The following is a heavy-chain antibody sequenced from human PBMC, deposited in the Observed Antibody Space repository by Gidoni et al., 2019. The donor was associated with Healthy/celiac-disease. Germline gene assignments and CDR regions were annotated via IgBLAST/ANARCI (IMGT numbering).Heavy chain of an antibody. D-gene: IGHD1-1*01. J-gene: IGHJ4*02. CDR2: IYYSGST. V-gene: IGHV4-39*01. Sequence: QLQLQESGPGLVKPSETLSLTCTVSGGSISSSSYYWGWIRQPPGKGLEWIGSIYYSGSTYYNPSLKSRVTISVDTSKNQFSLKLSSVTAADTAVYYCATVPNLRGNDYWGQGTLVTVSS. CDR3: ATVPNLRGNDY. CDR1: GGSISSSSYY.